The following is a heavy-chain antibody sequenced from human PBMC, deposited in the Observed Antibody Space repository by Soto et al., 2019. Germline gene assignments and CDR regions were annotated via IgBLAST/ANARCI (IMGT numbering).Heavy chain of an antibody. CDR1: EFTFATYW. J-gene: IGHJ3*01. CDR3: ARGLNIRHDAFDL. CDR2: IKFDASEK. Sequence: PRGSLXLSCAASEFTFATYWMSWVRQAPGKGLDWLATIKFDASEKKYVASVKGGFTMSRDNAKKSLYLQMDSLRAEDTALYFCARGLNIRHDAFDLWVPGTMVTVSS. V-gene: IGHV3-7*03. D-gene: IGHD3-22*01.